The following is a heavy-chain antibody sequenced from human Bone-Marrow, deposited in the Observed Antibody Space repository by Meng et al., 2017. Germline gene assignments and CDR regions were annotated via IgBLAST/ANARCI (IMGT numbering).Heavy chain of an antibody. D-gene: IGHD3-10*01. CDR3: ARGAWVRGVSHNDY. CDR2: ISAYNGNT. CDR1: GYTFTSYY. Sequence: QCKLVQSGAEVKKPGALVKVSCKAPGYTFTSYYMHWVRQAPGQGLEWMGWISAYNGNTNYAQKLQGRVTMTTDTSTSTAYMELRSLRSDDTAVYYCARGAWVRGVSHNDYWGQGTLVTVSS. J-gene: IGHJ4*02. V-gene: IGHV1-18*04.